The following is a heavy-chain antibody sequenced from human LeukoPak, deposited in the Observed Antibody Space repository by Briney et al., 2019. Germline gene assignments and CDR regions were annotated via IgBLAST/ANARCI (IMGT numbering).Heavy chain of an antibody. D-gene: IGHD3-22*01. CDR3: ARGYYDSSGYYYKFVGDY. Sequence: GASVKVSCKASGGTFSSYAISWVRQAPGQGLEWMGGIIPIFGTANYAQKFQGRVTITADESTSTAYMELSSLRSEDTAVYYCARGYYDSSGYYYKFVGDYWGRGTLVTVSS. J-gene: IGHJ4*02. CDR2: IIPIFGTA. V-gene: IGHV1-69*13. CDR1: GGTFSSYA.